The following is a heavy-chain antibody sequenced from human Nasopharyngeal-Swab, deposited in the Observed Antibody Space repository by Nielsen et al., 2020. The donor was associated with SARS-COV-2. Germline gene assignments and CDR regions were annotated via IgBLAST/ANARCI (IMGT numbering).Heavy chain of an antibody. V-gene: IGHV4-30-4*01. D-gene: IGHD3-16*01. Sequence: LRLSCTVSGGSISSGDYYWSWIRQPPGKGLEWIGFIFYSGSTYYNPSLKSRVTISVDTSKSQFSLRLSPVTAADTAVYYCASLNYDYVWGSSGNAFDIWGQGTMVTVSS. CDR2: IFYSGST. CDR1: GGSISSGDYY. CDR3: ASLNYDYVWGSSGNAFDI. J-gene: IGHJ3*02.